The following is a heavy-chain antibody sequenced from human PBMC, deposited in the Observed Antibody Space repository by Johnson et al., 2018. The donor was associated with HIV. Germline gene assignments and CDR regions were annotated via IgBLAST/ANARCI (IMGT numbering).Heavy chain of an antibody. CDR2: ISGSGGST. CDR3: ATGGGPAYEI. V-gene: IGHV3-23*04. CDR1: GFTFSSYA. Sequence: VQLVESGGGVVQPGRSLRLSCAASGFTFSSYAMSWVRQAPGKGLEWVSAISGSGGSTYYADSVKGRFTISRDNAKNTVYLQMNSLRAEDTAVYYCATGGGPAYEIWGQGTMVTVSS. J-gene: IGHJ3*02. D-gene: IGHD3-10*01.